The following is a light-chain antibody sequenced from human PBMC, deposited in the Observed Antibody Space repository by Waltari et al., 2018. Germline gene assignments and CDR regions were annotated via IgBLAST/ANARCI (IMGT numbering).Light chain of an antibody. J-gene: IGLJ3*02. Sequence: QLVVPQSPSASASLGASVKLTCTLSSRPSHYAIAWPHQPPGKGPRFLMKINSDGSHRKGNGVPDRFSASSSGAERYLTISSLQSADEGDYHCQTWGTGIQVFGGGTKLTVL. V-gene: IGLV4-69*01. CDR3: QTWGTGIQV. CDR1: SRPSHYA. CDR2: INSDGSH.